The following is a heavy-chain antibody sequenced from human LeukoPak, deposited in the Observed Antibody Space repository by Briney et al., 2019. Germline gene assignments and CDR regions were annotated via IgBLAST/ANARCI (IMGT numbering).Heavy chain of an antibody. CDR3: AKRSGINYGFFDC. CDR1: RFTFSNYA. V-gene: IGHV3-23*01. D-gene: IGHD1-26*01. Sequence: GGSLRLSCAASRFTFSNYAVSWVRQAPGKGLEWVSAITGNGDYTYYADSVKGRFTISRDNSKNTAYLQMNSLRSEDTAVYYCAKRSGINYGFFDCWGQGTLVTVSS. J-gene: IGHJ4*02. CDR2: ITGNGDYT.